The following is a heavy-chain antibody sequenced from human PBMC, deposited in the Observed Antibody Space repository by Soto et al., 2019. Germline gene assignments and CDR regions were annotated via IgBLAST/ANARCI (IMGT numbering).Heavy chain of an antibody. CDR1: GFTFSSYE. J-gene: IGHJ6*02. V-gene: IGHV3-48*03. Sequence: GGSLRLSCAVSGFTFSSYEMNWVRQAPGKGLEWVSYIGTSGKTIYYADSVRGRFTISRDNAKNSLYLQMNSLRAEDTAVYYCARDRVTGTDRYYYYYGMDVWGQGTTVTVSS. CDR3: ARDRVTGTDRYYYYYGMDV. CDR2: IGTSGKTI. D-gene: IGHD1-20*01.